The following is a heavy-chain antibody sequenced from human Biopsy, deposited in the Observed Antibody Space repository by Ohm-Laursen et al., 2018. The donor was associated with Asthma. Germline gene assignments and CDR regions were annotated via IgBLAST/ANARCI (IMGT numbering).Heavy chain of an antibody. V-gene: IGHV4-34*01. J-gene: IGHJ5*02. Sequence: SETLSLTWTVYGGSLTGHYWNWIRQPPGKGLEWIGEIDQSGYTNYNPSLRSRVTISADTSKNQFHLNLSSVTAADTAVYFCARAAITGIRGWFDPWGQGTQVTVSS. D-gene: IGHD1-20*01. CDR2: IDQSGYT. CDR3: ARAAITGIRGWFDP. CDR1: GGSLTGHY.